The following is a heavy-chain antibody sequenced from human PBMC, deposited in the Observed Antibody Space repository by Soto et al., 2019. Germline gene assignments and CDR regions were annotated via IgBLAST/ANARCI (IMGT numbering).Heavy chain of an antibody. CDR2: IWYDGSNK. Sequence: GGSLRLSCAASGFTFSSYGMHWVRQAPGKGLEWVAVIWYDGSNKYYADSVKGRFTISRDNSKNTLYLQMNSLRAEDTAVYYCARNFVAAGPPQFYGMDVWGQGTTVTVSS. D-gene: IGHD6-13*01. J-gene: IGHJ6*02. CDR1: GFTFSSYG. CDR3: ARNFVAAGPPQFYGMDV. V-gene: IGHV3-33*01.